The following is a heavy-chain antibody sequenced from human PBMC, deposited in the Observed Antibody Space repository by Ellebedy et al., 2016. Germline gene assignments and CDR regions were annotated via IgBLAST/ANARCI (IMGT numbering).Heavy chain of an antibody. CDR3: AREGIVGATLADY. CDR1: GYTFTGYY. CDR2: INPNSGGT. J-gene: IGHJ4*02. V-gene: IGHV1-2*04. D-gene: IGHD1-26*01. Sequence: ASVKVSCKGSGYTFTGYYMHWVRQAPGQGLEWMGWINPNSGGTNYAQKFQGWVTMTRDTSISTAYMELSRLRSDDTAVYYCAREGIVGATLADYWGQGTLVTVSS.